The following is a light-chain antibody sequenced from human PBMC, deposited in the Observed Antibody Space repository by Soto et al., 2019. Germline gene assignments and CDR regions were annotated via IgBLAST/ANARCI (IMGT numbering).Light chain of an antibody. CDR1: QSVSSY. V-gene: IGKV3-11*01. Sequence: EIVLTQSPATLSLSPGERATLSCRASQSVSSYLAWYQQKNGQAPRLLIYDASTRATGIPARFSGSGSGTDFTLTISSLEPEDFAVYYCQQGSNWPRGTFGQGTKLEIK. J-gene: IGKJ2*02. CDR2: DAS. CDR3: QQGSNWPRGT.